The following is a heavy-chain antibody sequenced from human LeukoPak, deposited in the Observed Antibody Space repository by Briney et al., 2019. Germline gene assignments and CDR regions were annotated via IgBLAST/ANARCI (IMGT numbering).Heavy chain of an antibody. CDR2: INPSGGST. J-gene: IGHJ4*02. V-gene: IGHV1-46*01. CDR3: SRSKRLSGSYDY. D-gene: IGHD3-10*01. CDR1: GYTFTSYY. Sequence: ASVKVSCTASGYTFTSYYIHWVRQAPGQGLEWMGVINPSGGSTNSAQKFQGRVTMTRDTSTSTVYMELSSLRSEDTAVYSCSRSKRLSGSYDYWGQGTLVTVSS.